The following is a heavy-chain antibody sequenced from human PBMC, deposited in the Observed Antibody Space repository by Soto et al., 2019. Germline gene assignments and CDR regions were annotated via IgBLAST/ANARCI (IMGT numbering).Heavy chain of an antibody. Sequence: SETLSLTCTVSGGSISSYYWSWIRQPPGKGLEWIGYIYYSGSTNYNPSLKSRATISVDTSKNQLSLKLSSVTAADTAVYYCARDHSIAARYFDYWGQGTLVTVSS. J-gene: IGHJ4*02. V-gene: IGHV4-59*01. D-gene: IGHD6-6*01. CDR3: ARDHSIAARYFDY. CDR2: IYYSGST. CDR1: GGSISSYY.